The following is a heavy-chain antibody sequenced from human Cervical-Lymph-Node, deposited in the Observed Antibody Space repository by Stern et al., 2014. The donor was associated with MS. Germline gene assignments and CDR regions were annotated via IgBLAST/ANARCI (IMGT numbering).Heavy chain of an antibody. CDR2: IVPILGIP. CDR3: ARTSLLDS. J-gene: IGHJ4*02. V-gene: IGHV1-69*02. D-gene: IGHD1-1*01. CDR1: EGTFGDST. Sequence: VQLGQSGPEVKKPGSSVKVSCKPSEGTFGDSTINWVRQAPGQGLEWIGRIVPILGIPTYTQNFQGRVTFTADDSRTTAYLELRGLRSDDTAIYYCARTSLLDSWGQGTLVTVSS.